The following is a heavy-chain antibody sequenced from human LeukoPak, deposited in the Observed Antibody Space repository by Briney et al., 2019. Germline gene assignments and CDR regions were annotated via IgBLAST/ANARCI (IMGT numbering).Heavy chain of an antibody. Sequence: PGGSLRLSCAASGFTFSSYGMHWVRQAPGKGLEWVAFIRYDGSNKYYADSVKGRFTISRDNSKNTLYLQMNSLRAEDTAVYYCAKDRVTIFGVPPTTWGQGTLVTVSS. V-gene: IGHV3-30*02. D-gene: IGHD3-3*01. CDR3: AKDRVTIFGVPPTT. CDR1: GFTFSSYG. CDR2: IRYDGSNK. J-gene: IGHJ4*02.